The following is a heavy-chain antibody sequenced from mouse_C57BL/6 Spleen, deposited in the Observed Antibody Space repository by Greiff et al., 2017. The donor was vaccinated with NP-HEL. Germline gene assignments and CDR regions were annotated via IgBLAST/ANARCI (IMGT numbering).Heavy chain of an antibody. CDR1: GFTFSSYG. D-gene: IGHD1-1*01. V-gene: IGHV5-6*02. CDR2: ISSGGSYT. Sequence: DVKLVESGGDLVKPGGSLKLSCAASGFTFSSYGMSWVRQTPDKRLEWVATISSGGSYTYYPDSVKGRFTISRDNAKNTLYLQMSSLKSEDTAMYYCARILDYGSSYEPVGFAYWGQGTLVTVSA. J-gene: IGHJ3*01. CDR3: ARILDYGSSYEPVGFAY.